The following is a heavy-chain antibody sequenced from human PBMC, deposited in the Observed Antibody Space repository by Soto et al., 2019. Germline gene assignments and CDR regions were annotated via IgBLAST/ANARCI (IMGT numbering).Heavy chain of an antibody. CDR2: ISYDGSNK. D-gene: IGHD6-19*01. CDR3: AKERSPRLGGIAVAVKY. V-gene: IGHV3-30*18. Sequence: QVQLVESGGGVVQPGRSLRLSCAASGFTFSSYGMHWVRQAPGKGLEWVAVISYDGSNKYYAESVKDRFTISRDNSKNTLYLQMNSVRAEDTAVYYCAKERSPRLGGIAVAVKYWGQGTLVTVSS. CDR1: GFTFSSYG. J-gene: IGHJ4*02.